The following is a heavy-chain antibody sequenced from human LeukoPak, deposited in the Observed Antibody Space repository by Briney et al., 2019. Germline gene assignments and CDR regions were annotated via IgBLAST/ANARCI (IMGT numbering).Heavy chain of an antibody. CDR2: ISSSSSSTI. D-gene: IGHD5-24*01. CDR1: GFTFSTYS. J-gene: IGHJ4*02. Sequence: GGSLRLSCAASGFTFSTYSMNWVRQAPGKGLEWIAYISSSSSSTIYYADSGKGRFTISRDNAKNSLYMQMNSMRVEDTAVYYCARWLQEWGQGTLVTVSS. CDR3: ARWLQE. V-gene: IGHV3-48*01.